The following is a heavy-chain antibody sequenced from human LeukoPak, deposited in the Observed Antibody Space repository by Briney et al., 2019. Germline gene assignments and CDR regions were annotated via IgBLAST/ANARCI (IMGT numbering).Heavy chain of an antibody. CDR1: GGSFSGYY. D-gene: IGHD6-13*01. V-gene: IGHV4-59*01. J-gene: IGHJ4*02. CDR3: ARVRSAAGIDY. CDR2: IYYSGST. Sequence: SETLSLTCAVYGGSFSGYYWSWIRQPPGKGLEWIGYIYYSGSTNYNPSLKSRVTISVDTSKNQFSLKLSSVTAADTAVYYCARVRSAAGIDYWGQGTLVTVSS.